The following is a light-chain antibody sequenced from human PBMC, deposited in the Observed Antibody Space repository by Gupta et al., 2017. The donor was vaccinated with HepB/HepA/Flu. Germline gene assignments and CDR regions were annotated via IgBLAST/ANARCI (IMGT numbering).Light chain of an antibody. CDR1: NNNIGRYNL. Sequence: QSVLTQPASVSGSPGQSITISCTGTNNNIGRYNLVSWYQQFPGKAPKLIIYEVNTRPSGVSDRFSGSKSGNTASLTISGLQAEDEANYYCCSYAGRDTPVVFGGGTKLTVL. CDR2: EVN. V-gene: IGLV2-23*02. J-gene: IGLJ2*01. CDR3: CSYAGRDTPVV.